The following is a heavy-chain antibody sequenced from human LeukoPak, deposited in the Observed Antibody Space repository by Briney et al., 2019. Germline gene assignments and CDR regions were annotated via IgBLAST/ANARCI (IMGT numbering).Heavy chain of an antibody. Sequence: GESLKISCKGSGYSFTNYWIGWVRQMPGEGLEWMGIIYPSDSDTRYSPSLQGQVTISVDKSISTAYLQWSSLKASDTAMYYCARHIAAVHNWFDPWGQGTLVTVSS. J-gene: IGHJ5*02. CDR1: GYSFTNYW. D-gene: IGHD6-13*01. CDR2: IYPSDSDT. CDR3: ARHIAAVHNWFDP. V-gene: IGHV5-51*01.